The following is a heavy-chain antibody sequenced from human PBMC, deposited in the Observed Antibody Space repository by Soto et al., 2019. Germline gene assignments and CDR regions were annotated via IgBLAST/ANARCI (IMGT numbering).Heavy chain of an antibody. Sequence: XVSLRLSCTASGFTLGAYVMHWVRQAQGKGPEWVAAISADGRDLFYAASVEGRFTISRDNSKNTLFLQMNSLTSEDTSVYSCAKSVPDPACRGGGCHRTFDYWGQGTLVTVSS. CDR2: ISADGRDL. CDR1: GFTLGAYV. V-gene: IGHV3-30*18. J-gene: IGHJ4*02. D-gene: IGHD2-15*01. CDR3: AKSVPDPACRGGGCHRTFDY.